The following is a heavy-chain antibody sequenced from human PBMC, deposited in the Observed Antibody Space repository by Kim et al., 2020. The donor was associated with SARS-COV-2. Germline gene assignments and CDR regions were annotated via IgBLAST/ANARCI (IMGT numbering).Heavy chain of an antibody. V-gene: IGHV4-59*01. D-gene: IGHD6-13*01. CDR2: IYYSGST. J-gene: IGHJ6*02. Sequence: SETLSLTCTVSGGSISSYYWSWIRQPPGKGLEWIGYIYYSGSTNYNPSLKSRVTISVDTSKNQFSLKLSSVTAADTAVYYCASMYSSSWPKAYYYYGMDVWGQGTTVTVSS. CDR3: ASMYSSSWPKAYYYYGMDV. CDR1: GGSISSYY.